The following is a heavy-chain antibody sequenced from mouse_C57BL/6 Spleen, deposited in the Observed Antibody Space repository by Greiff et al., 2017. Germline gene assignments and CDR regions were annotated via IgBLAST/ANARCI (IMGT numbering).Heavy chain of an antibody. CDR1: GFTFSDYY. V-gene: IGHV5-16*01. CDR2: INYDGSST. J-gene: IGHJ3*01. D-gene: IGHD2-3*01. CDR3: ARVGYDHERAWFAY. Sequence: DVKLVESEGGLVQPGSSMKLSCTASGFTFSDYYMAWVRQVPEKGLEWVANINYDGSSTYYLDSLKSRFIISRDNAKNILYLQMSSLKSEDTATYYCARVGYDHERAWFAYWGQGTLVTVSA.